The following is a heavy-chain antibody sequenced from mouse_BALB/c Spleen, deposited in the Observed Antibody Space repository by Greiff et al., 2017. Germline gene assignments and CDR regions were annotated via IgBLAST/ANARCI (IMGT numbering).Heavy chain of an antibody. CDR3: AIDDRNYIDY. CDR2: ISSGSSTI. Sequence: EVKLMESGGGLVQPGGSRKLSCAASGFTFSSFGMHWVRQAPEKGLEWVAYISSGSSTIYYADTVKGRFTISRDIPKNTLFLQMTSLRSEDTAMYYCAIDDRNYIDYWGQGTTLTVSS. D-gene: IGHD2-3*01. V-gene: IGHV5-17*02. J-gene: IGHJ2*01. CDR1: GFTFSSFG.